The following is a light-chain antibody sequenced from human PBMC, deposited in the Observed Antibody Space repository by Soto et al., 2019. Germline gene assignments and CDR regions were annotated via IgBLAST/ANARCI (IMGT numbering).Light chain of an antibody. J-gene: IGKJ2*01. CDR1: HNIGSW. CDR3: QQYDSYPYT. CDR2: GAS. V-gene: IGKV1-5*01. Sequence: DIQMTQSPSTLSASVGDRVTITCRASHNIGSWLAWYQQKPGKAPNLLIYGASSLQSGVPSRFSGSGFGTEFTLTFSSLQPDDFATYHCQQYDSYPYTFGQGTKLEIK.